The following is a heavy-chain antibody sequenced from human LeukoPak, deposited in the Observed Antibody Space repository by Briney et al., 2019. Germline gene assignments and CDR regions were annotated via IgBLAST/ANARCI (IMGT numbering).Heavy chain of an antibody. CDR2: ISHSGTT. J-gene: IGHJ4*02. CDR1: GASISRPYW. CDR3: ARDRGSDQYYFDN. V-gene: IGHV4-4*02. Sequence: SETLPLTCGVSGASISRPYWWSWVRQPPGKGLEWIAEISHSGTTHYNPSLKSRVIISVDKSKNQVFLKLNSVTAADTAMYYCARDRGSDQYYFDNWGQGTLVTVSS. D-gene: IGHD6-19*01.